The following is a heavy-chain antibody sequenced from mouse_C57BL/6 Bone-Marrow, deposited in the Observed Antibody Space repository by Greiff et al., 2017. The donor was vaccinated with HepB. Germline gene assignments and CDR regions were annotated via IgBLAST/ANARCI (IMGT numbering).Heavy chain of an antibody. CDR3: ARKQLRMDY. J-gene: IGHJ4*01. V-gene: IGHV5-6*01. D-gene: IGHD3-2*02. CDR2: ISSGGSYT. CDR1: GFTFSSYG. Sequence: EVMLVESGGDLVKPGGSLKLSCAASGFTFSSYGMSLVRQTPDKRLEWVATISSGGSYTYYPDSVKGRFTISRDNAKNTLYLQMSSLKSEDTAMYYCARKQLRMDYWGQGTSVTVSS.